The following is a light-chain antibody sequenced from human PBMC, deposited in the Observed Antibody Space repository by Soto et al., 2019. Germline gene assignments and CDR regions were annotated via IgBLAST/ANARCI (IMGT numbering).Light chain of an antibody. CDR1: QSISSY. J-gene: IGKJ4*01. V-gene: IGKV1-39*01. CDR3: QQSYTTPLT. CDR2: AAS. Sequence: DIQMTQSPSSLSASVGDRVTITCRASQSISSYLNWYQQKPGKAPKLLIYAASSLLRGDPSRVSGSGSGTDFTLTISSLHPEDFATYYCQQSYTTPLTFGGGTKVEIK.